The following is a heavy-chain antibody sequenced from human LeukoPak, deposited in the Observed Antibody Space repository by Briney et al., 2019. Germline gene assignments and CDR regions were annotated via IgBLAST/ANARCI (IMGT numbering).Heavy chain of an antibody. CDR3: AILPGYSSGWYEVNY. CDR1: GFTFSSYA. D-gene: IGHD6-13*01. J-gene: IGHJ4*02. V-gene: IGHV3-23*01. CDR2: ISSSGGST. Sequence: GGSLRLSCAASGFTFSSYAMSWVRQAPGKGLEWVSGISSSGGSTYYADSVNGRFTISRDNSRNTLYLQMNSPRAEDTAVYYCAILPGYSSGWYEVNYWGQGTLVTVSS.